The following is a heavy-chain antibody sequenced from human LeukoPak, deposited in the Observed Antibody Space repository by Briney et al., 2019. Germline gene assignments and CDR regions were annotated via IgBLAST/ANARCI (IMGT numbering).Heavy chain of an antibody. CDR2: INHRGRT. CDR3: ARGQYDSGGYHYGIRAFYFDY. CDR1: GQSLSGDF. V-gene: IGHV4-34*01. D-gene: IGHD3-22*01. Sequence: SETLSLTCGVYGQSLSGDFWTWLRQAPGKGLEWIGEINHRGRTNYSPSLTGRVTISVDTSMNQFSLQLRSVTAADTALYYCARGQYDSGGYHYGIRAFYFDYWGQGILVTVSS. J-gene: IGHJ4*02.